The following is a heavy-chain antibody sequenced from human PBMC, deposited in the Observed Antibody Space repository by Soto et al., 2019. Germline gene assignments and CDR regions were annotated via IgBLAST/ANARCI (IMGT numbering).Heavy chain of an antibody. CDR3: ARTGGSIVHLGELSLAMDV. V-gene: IGHV1-18*01. CDR1: GYTFTSYG. CDR2: ISAYNGNT. Sequence: ASVKVSCKASGYTFTSYGISWVRQAPGQGLEWMGWISAYNGNTNYAQKLQGRVTMTTDTSTSTAYMELRSLRSDDTAVYYCARTGGSIVHLGELSLAMDVWGKGTTVTVSS. J-gene: IGHJ6*03. D-gene: IGHD3-16*02.